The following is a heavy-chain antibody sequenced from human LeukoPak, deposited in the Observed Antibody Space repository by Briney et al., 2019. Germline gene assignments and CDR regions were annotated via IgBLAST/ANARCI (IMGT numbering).Heavy chain of an antibody. J-gene: IGHJ5*02. V-gene: IGHV3-66*01. Sequence: GRSLRLSCAASGFTVSSNYMSWVRQAPGKGLEWVSVIYSGGSTYYADSVKGRFTISRDNSKNTLYLQMNSLRAEDTAVYYCARDSAYSSSPWGQGTLVTVSS. CDR1: GFTVSSNY. CDR3: ARDSAYSSSP. D-gene: IGHD6-13*01. CDR2: IYSGGST.